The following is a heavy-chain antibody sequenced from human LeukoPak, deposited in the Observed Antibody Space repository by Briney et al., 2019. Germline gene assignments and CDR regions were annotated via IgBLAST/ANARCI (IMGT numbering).Heavy chain of an antibody. CDR1: GYTFTDYV. V-gene: IGHV1-3*01. CDR3: ARGRRDDVYRDYYDSEKDY. Sequence: ASVKVSCKASGYTFTDYVMHWVRQAPGQRLEWMGWINAGNGNTKYSQSFQVRVTISRDTSASTAYMELSSLRSEDTAVYYCARGRRDDVYRDYYDSEKDYWGQGTLVTVSS. CDR2: INAGNGNT. J-gene: IGHJ4*02. D-gene: IGHD3-22*01.